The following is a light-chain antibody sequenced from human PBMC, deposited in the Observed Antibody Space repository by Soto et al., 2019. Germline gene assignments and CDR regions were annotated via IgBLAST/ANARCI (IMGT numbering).Light chain of an antibody. V-gene: IGKV3-20*01. CDR2: GAS. CDR3: QQYGSSPRT. J-gene: IGKJ1*01. Sequence: IVLTQSPGTLSLSPGERATLSCRASQSVSSSYLAWYQQKPGQGPRLLIYGASSRAAGIPDRFSGSGSGTDFTLSISILEPEDFAVYYCQQYGSSPRTFGQGTKVDIK. CDR1: QSVSSSY.